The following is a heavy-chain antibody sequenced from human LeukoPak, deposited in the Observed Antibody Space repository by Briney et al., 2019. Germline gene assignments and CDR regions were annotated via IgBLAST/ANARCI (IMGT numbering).Heavy chain of an antibody. CDR2: ISYDGSNK. V-gene: IGHV3-30-3*01. D-gene: IGHD5-24*01. CDR1: GLRFSDYV. CDR3: ARSFLGEMATIPDY. Sequence: GGSLRLSCAASGLRFSDYVMHWVRQAPGMGLEWVAVISYDGSNKYYADSVKGRFTISRDNSKNTLYLQMNSLRAEDTAVYYCARSFLGEMATIPDYWGQGTLVTVSS. J-gene: IGHJ4*02.